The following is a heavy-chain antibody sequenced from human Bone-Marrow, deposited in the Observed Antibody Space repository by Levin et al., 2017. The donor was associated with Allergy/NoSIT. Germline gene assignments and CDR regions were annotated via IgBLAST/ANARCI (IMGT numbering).Heavy chain of an antibody. CDR2: IYHSGST. J-gene: IGHJ5*02. V-gene: IGHV4-4*02. CDR1: GGSISSPNW. D-gene: IGHD3-16*02. Sequence: SCAVSGGSISSPNWWNWVRQPPGKGLEWIGEIYHSGSTNYNPSLKSRVIISVDKSKNQFSLKLTSVTATDTAVYYCARVAVTEIRGSYRHTRWGFDPWGQGTLVTVSS. CDR3: ARVAVTEIRGSYRHTRWGFDP.